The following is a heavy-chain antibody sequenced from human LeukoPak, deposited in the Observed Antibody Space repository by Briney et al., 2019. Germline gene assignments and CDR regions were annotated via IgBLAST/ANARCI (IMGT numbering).Heavy chain of an antibody. Sequence: SETLSLTCTVSGGSISSSSHYWGWIRQPPGKGLEWIGNVSYIGSTYYNPSLKSRITISVDTSKNQFSLKLSSVTAADTAVYYCARVVAARHLAFQNWGQGTLVTVSS. V-gene: IGHV4-39*07. CDR3: ARVVAARHLAFQN. CDR2: VSYIGST. CDR1: GGSISSSSHY. D-gene: IGHD6-6*01. J-gene: IGHJ4*02.